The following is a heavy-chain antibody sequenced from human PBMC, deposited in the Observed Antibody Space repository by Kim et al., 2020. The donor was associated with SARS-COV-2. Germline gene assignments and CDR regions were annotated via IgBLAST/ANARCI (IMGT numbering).Heavy chain of an antibody. CDR1: GGSISSYY. Sequence: SETLSLTCTVSGGSISSYYCNWIRQPPGRGLEWIGYIYHSGSTNYNPSLKSRVTMSVDTSKNQVSLKLSSVTAADTAIYYCARRDGGSSWKYWYFDLWGRGTLVTVSS. CDR3: ARRDGGSSWKYWYFDL. CDR2: IYHSGST. D-gene: IGHD6-13*01. J-gene: IGHJ2*01. V-gene: IGHV4-59*08.